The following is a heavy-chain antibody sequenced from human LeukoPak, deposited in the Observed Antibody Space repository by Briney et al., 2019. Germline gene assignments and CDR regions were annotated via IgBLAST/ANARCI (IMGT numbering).Heavy chain of an antibody. Sequence: GGSLRLSCAASGFTFSNYSMNWVRQAPGKGLEWVSSISSSSSYIYYADSVKGRFTISRDNAKNSLYLQMNSLRAEDTAVYYCARWEIGDYAAAEYFQHWGQGTLVTVSS. CDR1: GFTFSNYS. CDR2: ISSSSSYI. D-gene: IGHD4-17*01. CDR3: ARWEIGDYAAAEYFQH. V-gene: IGHV3-21*01. J-gene: IGHJ1*01.